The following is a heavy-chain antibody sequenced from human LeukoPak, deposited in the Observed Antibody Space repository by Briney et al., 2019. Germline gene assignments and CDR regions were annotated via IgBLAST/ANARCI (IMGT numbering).Heavy chain of an antibody. CDR1: GFTFDDHG. J-gene: IGHJ4*02. Sequence: RSGGSLRLSCAASGFTFDDHGMSWVRQAPGKGLEWVSGIHWNGGSTGYADSVKGRFTISRDNAKNSLYLQMNSLRAEDTALYYCVKDIRGDIYDSSGYADYWGQGTLVTVSS. CDR3: VKDIRGDIYDSSGYADY. V-gene: IGHV3-20*04. CDR2: IHWNGGST. D-gene: IGHD3-22*01.